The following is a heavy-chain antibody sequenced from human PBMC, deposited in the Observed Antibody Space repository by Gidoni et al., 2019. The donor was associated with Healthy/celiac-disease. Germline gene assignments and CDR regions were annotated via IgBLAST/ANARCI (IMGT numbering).Heavy chain of an antibody. D-gene: IGHD3-22*01. Sequence: EVQLVESGGGLVQPGRSLRLSCAASGFTFDDYAMHWVRQAPGKGLEWVSGISWNSGSIGYADSEKGRFTISRDNAKNSLYLQMNSLRAEDTALYYCAKDRLHDSSDSSFDYWGQGTLVTVSS. V-gene: IGHV3-9*01. CDR3: AKDRLHDSSDSSFDY. CDR2: ISWNSGSI. J-gene: IGHJ4*02. CDR1: GFTFDDYA.